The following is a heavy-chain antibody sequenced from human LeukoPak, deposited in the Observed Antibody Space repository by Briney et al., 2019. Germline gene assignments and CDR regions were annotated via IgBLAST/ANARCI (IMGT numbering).Heavy chain of an antibody. Sequence: ASVKVSCKASGGTFSNYAISWVRQAPGQGLEWMGGIIPIFGTANYAQKFQVRVTITADESTSAAYMELSSLRSEDTAVYYCARASYANYYGSGSYYNQFLYYYMDVWGKGTTVIVSS. D-gene: IGHD3-10*01. CDR3: ARASYANYYGSGSYYNQFLYYYMDV. J-gene: IGHJ6*03. V-gene: IGHV1-69*13. CDR2: IIPIFGTA. CDR1: GGTFSNYA.